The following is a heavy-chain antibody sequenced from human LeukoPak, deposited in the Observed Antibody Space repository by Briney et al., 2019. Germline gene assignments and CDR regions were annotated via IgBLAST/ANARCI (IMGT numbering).Heavy chain of an antibody. Sequence: ASVKVSCKASGYTFTSYGISWVRQAPGQGLEWMGWMSAYNGNTNYAQKLQGRVTMTTDTSTSTAYMELRSLRSDDTAVYYCARGMITFGGVIVSNWFDPWGQGTLVTASS. CDR3: ARGMITFGGVIVSNWFDP. V-gene: IGHV1-18*01. D-gene: IGHD3-16*02. CDR2: MSAYNGNT. CDR1: GYTFTSYG. J-gene: IGHJ5*02.